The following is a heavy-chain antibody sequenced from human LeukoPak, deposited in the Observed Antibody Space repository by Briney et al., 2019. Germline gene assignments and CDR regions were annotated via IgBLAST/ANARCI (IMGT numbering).Heavy chain of an antibody. CDR3: AGGKLRFLEWYPTGYHFDY. Sequence: PGGSLRLSCAASGFTFSSYAMSWVRQAPGKGLEWVSAISGSGGSTYYADSVKGRFTISRDNSKNTLYLQMNSLRAEDTAVYYCAGGKLRFLEWYPTGYHFDYWGQGTLVTVSS. CDR2: ISGSGGST. CDR1: GFTFSSYA. V-gene: IGHV3-23*01. J-gene: IGHJ4*02. D-gene: IGHD3-3*01.